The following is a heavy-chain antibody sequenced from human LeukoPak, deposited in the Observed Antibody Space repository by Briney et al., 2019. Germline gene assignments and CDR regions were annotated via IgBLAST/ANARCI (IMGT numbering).Heavy chain of an antibody. Sequence: ASVRVSCKASGYTLSSYGISWVRQAPGQRLEWMGWISAYNGNTNYAQKLQGRVTMTTDTSTSTAYMELRSLRSDDTAVYYCARDPTTFDYWGQGTLVTVSS. D-gene: IGHD4-11*01. CDR1: GYTLSSYG. J-gene: IGHJ4*02. CDR3: ARDPTTFDY. CDR2: ISAYNGNT. V-gene: IGHV1-18*01.